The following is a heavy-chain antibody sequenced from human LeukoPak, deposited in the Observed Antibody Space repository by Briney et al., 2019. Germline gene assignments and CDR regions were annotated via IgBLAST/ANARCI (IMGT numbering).Heavy chain of an antibody. Sequence: SVKVSCKASGGTFSSYAISWVRQAPGQGLEWMGGIIPIFGTANYAQKFQGRVTITADESTSTAYMELSSRRSEDTAVYYCARSGEYCSSTSCYFFWFDPWGQGTLVTVSS. D-gene: IGHD2-2*01. V-gene: IGHV1-69*13. CDR1: GGTFSSYA. J-gene: IGHJ5*02. CDR3: ARSGEYCSSTSCYFFWFDP. CDR2: IIPIFGTA.